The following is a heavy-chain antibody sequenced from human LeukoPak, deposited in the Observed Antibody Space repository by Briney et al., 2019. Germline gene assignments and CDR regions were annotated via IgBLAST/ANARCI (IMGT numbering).Heavy chain of an antibody. CDR1: GGSFSGYY. CDR2: INHSGST. Sequence: SETLSLTCAVYGGSFSGYYWSWIRQPPGKGLEWIGEINHSGSTNYNPSLKSRVTISVDTSKNQFSLKLSSVTAADTAVYYCARGQRRIAVAGTLDYWGQGTLVTASS. D-gene: IGHD6-19*01. J-gene: IGHJ4*02. V-gene: IGHV4-34*01. CDR3: ARGQRRIAVAGTLDY.